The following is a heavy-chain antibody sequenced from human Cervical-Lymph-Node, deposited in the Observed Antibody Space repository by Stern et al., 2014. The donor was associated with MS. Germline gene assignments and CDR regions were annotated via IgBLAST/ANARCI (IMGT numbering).Heavy chain of an antibody. Sequence: EVQLVESGGGLVQPGRSLRLSCAASGFTFGDYAMHWVRQAPGKGLEWVSGIRWNSGSIGYADSVKGRFTISRDNAKNSLYLQMNSLRAEDTALYYCAKVANKDYGIYPDAFDIWGQGTMVTVSS. J-gene: IGHJ3*02. CDR2: IRWNSGSI. V-gene: IGHV3-9*01. CDR1: GFTFGDYA. CDR3: AKVANKDYGIYPDAFDI. D-gene: IGHD4-17*01.